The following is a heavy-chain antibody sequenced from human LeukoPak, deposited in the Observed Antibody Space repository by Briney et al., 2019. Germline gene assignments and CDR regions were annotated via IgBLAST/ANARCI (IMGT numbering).Heavy chain of an antibody. J-gene: IGHJ4*02. Sequence: PGGSLRLSCAASGFRFDDHGMNWVRQAPGKGLEWVSGISWNGGTTGYVDSVKGRFTISRDNAKNSLYLQMNSLRAEDTALYHCARERGGNTAMRSRFPDYWGQGTLVTVSS. D-gene: IGHD5-18*01. CDR2: ISWNGGTT. V-gene: IGHV3-20*01. CDR1: GFRFDDHG. CDR3: ARERGGNTAMRSRFPDY.